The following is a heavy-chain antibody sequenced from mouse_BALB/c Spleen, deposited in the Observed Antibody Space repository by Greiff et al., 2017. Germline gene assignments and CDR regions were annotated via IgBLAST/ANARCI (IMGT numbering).Heavy chain of an antibody. J-gene: IGHJ4*01. V-gene: IGHV5-6-5*01. CDR1: GFTFSSYA. CDR3: ARGGLYDYDEDYYAMDY. D-gene: IGHD2-4*01. CDR2: ISSGGST. Sequence: EVQRVESGGGLVKPGGSLKLSCAASGFTFSSYAMSWVRQTPEKRLEWVASISSGGSTYYPDSVKGRFTISRDNARNILYLQMSSLRSEDTAMYYCARGGLYDYDEDYYAMDYWGQGTSVTVSS.